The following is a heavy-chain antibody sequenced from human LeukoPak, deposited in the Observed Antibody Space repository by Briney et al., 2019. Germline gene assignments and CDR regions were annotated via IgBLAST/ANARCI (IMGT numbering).Heavy chain of an antibody. Sequence: GGSLRLSCVSSGFTFSSYAMSWVRQAPGKGLEWVSTLSGSGGSTYYADSVKGRFTISRDNSKNTLYLQMNSLRAEDTAVYYCAKDLSGAFDYWGQGTLVTVS. D-gene: IGHD3-10*01. CDR2: LSGSGGST. J-gene: IGHJ4*02. CDR1: GFTFSSYA. CDR3: AKDLSGAFDY. V-gene: IGHV3-23*01.